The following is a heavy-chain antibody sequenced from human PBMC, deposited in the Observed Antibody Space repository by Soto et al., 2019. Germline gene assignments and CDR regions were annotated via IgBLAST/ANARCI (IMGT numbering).Heavy chain of an antibody. J-gene: IGHJ5*02. CDR3: ARDPVYSSSWYNWFDP. D-gene: IGHD6-13*01. CDR2: ISADTGNT. Sequence: ASVKVSCKASGYTFTNYGVSWVRQAPGQGLEWMGWISADTGNTNYAQKLQGRVTMTTDTSTNTAYMELSSLRSEDTAVYYCARDPVYSSSWYNWFDPWGQGTLVTVSS. V-gene: IGHV1-18*01. CDR1: GYTFTNYG.